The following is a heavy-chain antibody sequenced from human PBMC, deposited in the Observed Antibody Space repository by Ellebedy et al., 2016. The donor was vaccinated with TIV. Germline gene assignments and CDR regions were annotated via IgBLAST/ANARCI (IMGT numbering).Heavy chain of an antibody. Sequence: GGSLRLSXAASGFSFSSHPIIWVRQAPGKGLEWISYISGEGGTLYADSVKGRLTISRDNAENLVYLQIYRLRDEDTAEYYCARVHNGNTGGDYWGRGTLVTVSS. CDR3: ARVHNGNTGGDY. D-gene: IGHD5-24*01. J-gene: IGHJ4*02. CDR1: GFSFSSHP. V-gene: IGHV3-48*02. CDR2: ISGEGGTL.